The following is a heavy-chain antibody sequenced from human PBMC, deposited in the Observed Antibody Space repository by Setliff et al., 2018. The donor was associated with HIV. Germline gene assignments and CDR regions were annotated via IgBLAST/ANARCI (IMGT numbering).Heavy chain of an antibody. Sequence: SETLSLTCSVSGGSISSYYWGWIRQPPGKGLEWIGSIHYSGSTYDDPSLKSRITISVDTSKNQFSLKLSSVTAADTAVYYCARHYQHSWVGVDYYFMDVWGKGTTVTVSS. D-gene: IGHD1-26*01. CDR1: GGSISSYY. V-gene: IGHV4-39*01. J-gene: IGHJ6*03. CDR3: ARHYQHSWVGVDYYFMDV. CDR2: IHYSGST.